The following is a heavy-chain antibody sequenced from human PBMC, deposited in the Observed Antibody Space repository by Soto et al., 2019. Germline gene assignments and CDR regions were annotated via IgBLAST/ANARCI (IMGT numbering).Heavy chain of an antibody. CDR1: GFTFSTFD. Sequence: PGGSLRLSCAGSGFTFSTFDIHWVRQAPGKGLGCVSGIGTLSDTFYAASVQGRFTISRQNAKNSVYLQMNSLRAGDTAVYYCARAARWLQSRYFDLWGRGTLVTVSS. J-gene: IGHJ2*01. CDR3: ARAARWLQSRYFDL. D-gene: IGHD5-12*01. CDR2: IGTLSDT. V-gene: IGHV3-13*01.